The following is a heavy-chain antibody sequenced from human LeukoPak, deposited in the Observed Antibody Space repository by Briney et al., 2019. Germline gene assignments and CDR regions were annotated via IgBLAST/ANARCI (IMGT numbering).Heavy chain of an antibody. CDR1: GYDFARKW. CDR3: ATNDYDFWSGYSTSNNWFDP. CDR2: IYPGDSDT. V-gene: IGHV5-51*01. D-gene: IGHD3-3*01. Sequence: GESLKISCKTSGYDFARKWIGWVRQMPGKGLEWMGFIYPGDSDTRYNPSFQGQFTISADKSISTTYLQWTSLKASDTAMYYCATNDYDFWSGYSTSNNWFDPWGQGTLVAVSS. J-gene: IGHJ5*02.